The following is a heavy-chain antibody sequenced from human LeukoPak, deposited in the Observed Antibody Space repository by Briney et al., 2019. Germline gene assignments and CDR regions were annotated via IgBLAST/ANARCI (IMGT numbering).Heavy chain of an antibody. D-gene: IGHD3/OR15-3a*01. CDR1: GASISSNSYY. CDR3: SMGLVY. Sequence: SETLSLTCTVSGASISSNSYYWGWIRQPPGRGLEWIGSIYYSGSTYYNPSLKSRVTISVDTSKNQFSLKLSSVTAADTAVYYCSMGLVYWGQGTLVTVSS. V-gene: IGHV4-39*07. J-gene: IGHJ4*02. CDR2: IYYSGST.